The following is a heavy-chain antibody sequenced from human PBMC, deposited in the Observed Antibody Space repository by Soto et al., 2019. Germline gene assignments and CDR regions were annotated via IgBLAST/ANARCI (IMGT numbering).Heavy chain of an antibody. CDR3: GRETGLDPIDY. J-gene: IGHJ4*02. CDR1: GYTFTSYG. CDR2: ISAYNDNT. D-gene: IGHD1-1*01. Sequence: ASVKVSCKASGYTFTSYGISWVRQAPGQGLEWMGWISAYNDNTNYAQKHQGRVTMTTDTSTSTAYMELRSLRSDDTAVYYCGRETGLDPIDYWGQGTLVTVSS. V-gene: IGHV1-18*01.